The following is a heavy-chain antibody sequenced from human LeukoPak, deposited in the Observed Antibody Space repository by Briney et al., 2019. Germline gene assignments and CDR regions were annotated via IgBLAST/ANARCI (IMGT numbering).Heavy chain of an antibody. CDR2: INHSGST. CDR1: GGSFSGYY. D-gene: IGHD3-3*01. Sequence: SETLSLTCAVYGGSFSGYYWSWLRQPPGKGLEWIGEINHSGSTNYNPSLKSRVTISVDTSKNQFSLKLSSVTAADTAVYYCASRYYDFWSGSYFDYWGQGTLVTVSS. J-gene: IGHJ4*02. V-gene: IGHV4-34*01. CDR3: ASRYYDFWSGSYFDY.